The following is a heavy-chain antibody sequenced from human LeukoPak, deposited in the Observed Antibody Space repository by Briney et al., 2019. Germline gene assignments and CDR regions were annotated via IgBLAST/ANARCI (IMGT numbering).Heavy chain of an antibody. CDR1: GLTFINYA. CDR3: AKDISRNFVVVPAADY. D-gene: IGHD2-2*01. CDR2: ISGDGGST. Sequence: GGSLRLSCVTSGLTFINYALHWVRQPPGKSLEWVSLISGDGGSTYYADSVKGRFTVSRDNSKNSLYLQMNSLRTEDTALYYCAKDISRNFVVVPAADYWGQGTLVTVSS. V-gene: IGHV3-43*02. J-gene: IGHJ4*02.